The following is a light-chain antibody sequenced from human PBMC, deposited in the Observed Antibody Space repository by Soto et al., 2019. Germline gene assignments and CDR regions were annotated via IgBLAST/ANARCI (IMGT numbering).Light chain of an antibody. V-gene: IGLV2-23*01. J-gene: IGLJ3*02. Sequence: QSALTQPASVSGSPGQSITISCTGTSSDVGSYNLVSWYQHYPGKAPKLMIYEGSKRPSGVSNRFSGSKSGNTASLTISGLQAEDEADYHCCSYAGSSTWVFGGGTKLTVL. CDR1: SSDVGSYNL. CDR3: CSYAGSSTWV. CDR2: EGS.